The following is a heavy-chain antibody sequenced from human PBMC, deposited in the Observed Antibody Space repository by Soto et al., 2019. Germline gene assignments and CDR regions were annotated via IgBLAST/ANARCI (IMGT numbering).Heavy chain of an antibody. J-gene: IGHJ4*02. CDR2: INPSGGST. CDR1: GYTLTSYY. CDR3: ARALNLWFGEFLLVDY. D-gene: IGHD3-10*01. V-gene: IGHV1-46*01. Sequence: ASVKVSCKASGYTLTSYYMHWVRQAPGQGLEWMGIINPSGGSTSYAQKFQGRVTMTRDTSTGTVYMEPSSLRSEDTAVYYCARALNLWFGEFLLVDYWGQGTLVTVS.